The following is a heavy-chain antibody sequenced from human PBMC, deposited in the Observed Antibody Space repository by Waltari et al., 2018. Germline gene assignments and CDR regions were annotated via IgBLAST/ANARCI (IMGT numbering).Heavy chain of an antibody. CDR1: GGSISSGGYY. CDR3: ARGGRPTDYYYYYYMDV. V-gene: IGHV4-31*03. CDR2: IYYSGST. Sequence: QVQLQESGPGLVKPSQTLSLTCTVSGGSISSGGYYWSWIPQPPGKGLEWIGYIYYSGSTYYNPSLKSRVTISVDTSKNQFSLKLSSVTAADTAVYYCARGGRPTDYYYYYYMDVWGKGTTVTVSS. J-gene: IGHJ6*03.